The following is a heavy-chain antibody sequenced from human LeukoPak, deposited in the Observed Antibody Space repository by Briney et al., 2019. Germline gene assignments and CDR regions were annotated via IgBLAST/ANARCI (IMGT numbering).Heavy chain of an antibody. CDR3: ARRGGRGNIVARASHY. V-gene: IGHV4-39*01. D-gene: IGHD5-12*01. Sequence: PSETLSLTCTVSGGSISSSSYYWGGIRQPPGKGLEWIGSIYYSGSTYYNPSLKSRVTISVDTSKNQFSLKLSSVTAADTAAYFCARRGGRGNIVARASHYWGQGTLVNVSS. CDR2: IYYSGST. J-gene: IGHJ4*02. CDR1: GGSISSSSYY.